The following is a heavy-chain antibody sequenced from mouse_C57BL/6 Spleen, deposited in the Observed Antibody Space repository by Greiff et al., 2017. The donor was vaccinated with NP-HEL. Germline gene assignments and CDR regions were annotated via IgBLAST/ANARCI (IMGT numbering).Heavy chain of an antibody. CDR2: ISYDGSN. J-gene: IGHJ3*01. V-gene: IGHV3-6*01. CDR1: GYSITSGYY. Sequence: EVKLQESGPGLVKPSQSLSLTCSVTGYSITSGYYWNWIRQFPGNKLEWMGYISYDGSNNYNPSLKNRISITRDTSKNQFYLKLNSVTTEDTATYYGARVTGTAWFAYWGQGTLVTVSA. D-gene: IGHD4-1*01. CDR3: ARVTGTAWFAY.